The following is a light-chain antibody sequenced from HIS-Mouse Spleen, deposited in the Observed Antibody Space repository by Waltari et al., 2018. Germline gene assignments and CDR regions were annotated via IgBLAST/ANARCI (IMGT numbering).Light chain of an antibody. Sequence: QSALTQPRSVSGSPGQSVTIPCTGTSSDVGGYNYVPWYQQHPGKAPKLMIYDVSKRPSGVPDRFSGSKSGNTASLTISGLQAEDEADYYCCSYAGSYTPNWVFGGGTKLTVL. J-gene: IGLJ3*02. V-gene: IGLV2-11*01. CDR1: SSDVGGYNY. CDR3: CSYAGSYTPNWV. CDR2: DVS.